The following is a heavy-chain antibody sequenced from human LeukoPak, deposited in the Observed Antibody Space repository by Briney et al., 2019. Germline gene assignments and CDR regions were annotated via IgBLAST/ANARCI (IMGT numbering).Heavy chain of an antibody. D-gene: IGHD6-13*01. Sequence: ASLKVSCKASGYTFTGYYMHWVRQAPGQGLEWMGWINPNSGGTNYAKKFQGRVTMTRATSISTAYMELSRLRSDDTAVYYCARGHHGAAASTGAFDIWGQGTMVTVSS. CDR3: ARGHHGAAASTGAFDI. J-gene: IGHJ3*02. CDR2: INPNSGGT. V-gene: IGHV1-2*02. CDR1: GYTFTGYY.